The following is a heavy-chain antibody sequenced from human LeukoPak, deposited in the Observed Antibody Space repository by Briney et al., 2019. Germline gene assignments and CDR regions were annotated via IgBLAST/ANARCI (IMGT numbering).Heavy chain of an antibody. D-gene: IGHD6-13*01. J-gene: IGHJ3*02. CDR1: GGSISSGDYY. Sequence: PSETLSLTCTVSGGSISSGDYYWSWIRQPPGKGLEWIGYIYYSGSTYYNPSLKSRVTISVDTSKNQFSLKLSSVTAADTAVYYCARYSSSWYLGAFGIWGQGTMVTVSS. V-gene: IGHV4-30-4*01. CDR2: IYYSGST. CDR3: ARYSSSWYLGAFGI.